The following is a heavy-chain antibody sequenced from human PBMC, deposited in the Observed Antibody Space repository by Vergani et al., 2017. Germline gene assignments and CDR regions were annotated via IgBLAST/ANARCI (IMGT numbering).Heavy chain of an antibody. CDR1: GGTFSSYA. V-gene: IGHV1-69*01. J-gene: IGHJ4*02. CDR3: ARDRVAIVVVPAAIEYTRWD. Sequence: QVQLVQSGAEVKKPGSSVKVSCKASGGTFSSYAISWVRQAPGKGLEWMGGIIPIFGTANYAQKFQGRVTITADESTSAADMELRSRRSEETAVYDCARDRVAIVVVPAAIEYTRWDWGQGTLVTVSS. D-gene: IGHD2-2*01. CDR2: IIPIFGTA.